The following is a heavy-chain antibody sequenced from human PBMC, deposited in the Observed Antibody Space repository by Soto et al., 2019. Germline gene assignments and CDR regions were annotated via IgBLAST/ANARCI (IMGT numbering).Heavy chain of an antibody. J-gene: IGHJ5*02. CDR1: GYTFTSYD. D-gene: IGHD6-6*01. CDR2: MNPNSGNT. Sequence: EASVKVSCKASGYTFTSYDINWVRQATGQGLEWMGWMNPNSGNTGYAQKFQGRVTMTRNTSISTAYMEPSSLRSEDTAVYYCARSIRSRIAARLKGFWFDPWGQGTLVTVSS. CDR3: ARSIRSRIAARLKGFWFDP. V-gene: IGHV1-8*01.